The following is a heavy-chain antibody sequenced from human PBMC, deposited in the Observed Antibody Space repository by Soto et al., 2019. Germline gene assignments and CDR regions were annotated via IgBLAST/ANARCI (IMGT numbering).Heavy chain of an antibody. CDR2: VSTYNGDA. J-gene: IGHJ6*03. Sequence: VQLEQSGGEVKKPGASVKVSCKASGDSFSNYGISLVRQAPGQGPEWVGWVSTYNGDARYAQNVQGRITMTTDKSTGTAYMELRNLRSDDTARYFCASVDYYYMNVWGKGTTVTVSS. V-gene: IGHV1-18*01. CDR3: ASVDYYYMNV. CDR1: GDSFSNYG.